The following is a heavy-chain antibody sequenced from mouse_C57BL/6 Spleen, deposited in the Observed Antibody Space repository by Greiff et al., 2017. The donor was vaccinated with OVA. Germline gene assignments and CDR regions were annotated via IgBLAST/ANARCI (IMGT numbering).Heavy chain of an antibody. D-gene: IGHD2-4*01. J-gene: IGHJ2*01. CDR3: ARGDYDYDGRLDY. CDR1: GYTFTTYP. CDR2: FHPDNDDT. Sequence: QVHVKQSGAELVKPGASVKMSCKASGYTFTTYPIEWMKQNHGKSLEWIGNFHPDNDDTKYNEKFKGKATLTVEKSSSTVYLELSRLTSDDSAVYYCARGDYDYDGRLDYWGQGTTLTVSS. V-gene: IGHV1-47*01.